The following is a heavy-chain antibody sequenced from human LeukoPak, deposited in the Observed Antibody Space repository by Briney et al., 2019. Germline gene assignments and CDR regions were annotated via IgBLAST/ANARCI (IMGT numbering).Heavy chain of an antibody. V-gene: IGHV4-39*01. Sequence: SETLSLTCTVSGGSISSSSYYWGWFGQPPGKGLEWIGSIYYSGSTYYNPSLKSRVTISVDTSKNQFSLKLSSVTAADTAVYYCARQGGYYSPYYYGMDVWGQGTTVTVSS. CDR3: ARQGGYYSPYYYGMDV. J-gene: IGHJ6*02. D-gene: IGHD3-10*01. CDR2: IYYSGST. CDR1: GGSISSSSYY.